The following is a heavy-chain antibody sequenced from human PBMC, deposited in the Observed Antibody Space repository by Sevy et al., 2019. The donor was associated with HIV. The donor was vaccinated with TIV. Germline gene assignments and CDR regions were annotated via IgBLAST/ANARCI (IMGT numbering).Heavy chain of an antibody. J-gene: IGHJ6*02. CDR1: VGPSVVTT. CDR2: INHSGST. D-gene: IGHD3-9*01. CDR3: ARGFRTYYDILTGYYPRYYYYGMDV. Sequence: SETPSPALSMVGPSVVTTGAGSASPQGMGLEWIGEINHSGSTNYNPSLRSRLTISVDTSKTQFSLKLSSVTAADTALYYWARGFRTYYDILTGYYPRYYYYGMDVWGQGTTVTVSS. V-gene: IGHV4-34*01.